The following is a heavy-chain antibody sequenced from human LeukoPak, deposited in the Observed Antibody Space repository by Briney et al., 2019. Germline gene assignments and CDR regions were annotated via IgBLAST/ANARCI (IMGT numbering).Heavy chain of an antibody. V-gene: IGHV3-23*01. CDR3: AKGLGDFGRTGGFDI. CDR2: IRGSGDST. Sequence: GGSLRLSCAASGFTFSSYAMSWVRQAPGKGLEWVSAIRGSGDSTHYADSVKGRFTISRDNSKNTLYLEMNSLRAEDTAVYYCAKGLGDFGRTGGFDIWGQGTMVTVSS. CDR1: GFTFSSYA. J-gene: IGHJ3*02. D-gene: IGHD2-21*02.